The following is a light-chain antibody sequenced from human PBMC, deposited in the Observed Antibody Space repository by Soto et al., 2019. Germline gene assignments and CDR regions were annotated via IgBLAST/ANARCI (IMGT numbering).Light chain of an antibody. CDR1: QSVISY. CDR2: AAS. CDR3: QQSYITPWT. Sequence: DIQMTQSPSSLSASVGDRVSITCRASQSVISYLNWYQQKPGKAPSLLIFAASTLQSGVPSRFSGSGSGTDFTLTISSLQPEDFAAYYCQQSYITPWTFGQGTKVEIK. V-gene: IGKV1-39*01. J-gene: IGKJ1*01.